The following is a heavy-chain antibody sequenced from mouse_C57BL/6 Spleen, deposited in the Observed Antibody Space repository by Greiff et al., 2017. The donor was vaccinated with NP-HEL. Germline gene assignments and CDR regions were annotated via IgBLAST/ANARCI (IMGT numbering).Heavy chain of an antibody. CDR3: ARGYGAWFAY. D-gene: IGHD1-1*01. CDR2: ITPNNGGT. Sequence: VQLQQSGPELVKPGASVKIPCKASGYTFTDYNMDWVKQSHGKSLEWIGDITPNNGGTIYNQKFKGKATLTVDKSSSTAYMELRSLTSEDTAVYYCARGYGAWFAYWGQGTLVTVSA. J-gene: IGHJ3*01. V-gene: IGHV1-18*01. CDR1: GYTFTDYN.